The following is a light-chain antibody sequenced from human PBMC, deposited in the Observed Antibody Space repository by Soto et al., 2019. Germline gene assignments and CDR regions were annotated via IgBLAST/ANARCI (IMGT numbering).Light chain of an antibody. Sequence: DIVMTQSPLSLPVTPGEPASISCRSSQSLLHSNGNTYLDWYLQKPGQSPQLLIYLGSNRASGVPDRFSGSGSGTDFTLKISRVEAEDVGVYYCRHALQPPRTFGQGTKVEIK. CDR2: LGS. CDR3: RHALQPPRT. J-gene: IGKJ1*01. CDR1: QSLLHSNGNTY. V-gene: IGKV2-28*01.